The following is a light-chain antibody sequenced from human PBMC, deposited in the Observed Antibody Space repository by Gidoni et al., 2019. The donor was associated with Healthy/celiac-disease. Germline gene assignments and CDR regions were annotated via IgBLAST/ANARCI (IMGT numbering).Light chain of an antibody. J-gene: IGKJ5*01. CDR2: DAS. Sequence: EIVLTQSPATLSLSPGERATLSCGASQSVSSSYLTWYQQKPGLAPRLLIYDASSRAPGLPDRFSGSGSGTDFTLTISRLEQEDFAVYYCQQYDSSPPITFGQGTRLEIK. V-gene: IGKV3D-20*01. CDR3: QQYDSSPPIT. CDR1: QSVSSSY.